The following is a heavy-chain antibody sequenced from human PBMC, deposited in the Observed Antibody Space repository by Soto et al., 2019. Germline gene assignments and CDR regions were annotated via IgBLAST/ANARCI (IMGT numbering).Heavy chain of an antibody. CDR1: GYGFTSYW. D-gene: IGHD6-13*01. V-gene: IGHV5-10-1*04. J-gene: IGHJ6*02. CDR3: ARHTRVIAAAGNYYYYGMDV. CDR2: IDPSDSYT. Sequence: GESLKISCKGSGYGFTSYWIRWVRQMPGKGLEWMGRIDPSDSYTNYSPSFQGQVTISADKSISTAYLQWSSLKASDTAMYYCARHTRVIAAAGNYYYYGMDVWGQGTTVTVSS.